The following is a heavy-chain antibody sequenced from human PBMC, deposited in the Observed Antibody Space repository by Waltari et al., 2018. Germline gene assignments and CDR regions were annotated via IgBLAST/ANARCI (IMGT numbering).Heavy chain of an antibody. Sequence: QLQLQESGPGLVKPSETLSLTCTVSGGSISSSSYYWGWNRQPPGKGLEWIGSIYYSGSTYYNPSLKSRVTISVDTSKNQFSLKLSSVTAADTAVYYCARHRYYDFLDVWGKGTTVTVSS. CDR1: GGSISSSSYY. V-gene: IGHV4-39*01. CDR2: IYYSGST. J-gene: IGHJ6*04. D-gene: IGHD3-3*01. CDR3: ARHRYYDFLDV.